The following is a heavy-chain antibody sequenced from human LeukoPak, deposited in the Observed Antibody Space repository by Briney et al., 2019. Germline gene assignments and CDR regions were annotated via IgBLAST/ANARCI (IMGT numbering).Heavy chain of an antibody. Sequence: PSETLSLTCTVSDDSITNNFYFWGWIRQPPGTGLEWIGTIYYSGTAYYNPPLKSRVTISLDTSKNQFSLKLTSVTAADTAVYYCPRHKVAVPQGFDYWGQGTLVTVSS. CDR1: DDSITNNFYF. CDR2: IYYSGTA. D-gene: IGHD6-19*01. J-gene: IGHJ4*02. V-gene: IGHV4-39*01. CDR3: PRHKVAVPQGFDY.